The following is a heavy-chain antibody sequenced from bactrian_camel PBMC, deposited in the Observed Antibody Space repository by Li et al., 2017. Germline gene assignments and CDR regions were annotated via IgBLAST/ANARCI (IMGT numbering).Heavy chain of an antibody. Sequence: DVQLVESGGGSVQAGGSLRLSCRASGYTFRNYDMIWVRQALGKGLEWVSGIYSGGVVTSYSDSVKGRFTISRDNAKNTLTLQMNSLKTEDTGVYYCATDDPRLIACGSSCRPYWGQGTQVTVS. J-gene: IGHJ4*01. CDR2: IYSGGVVT. CDR1: GYTFRNYD. CDR3: ATDDPRLIACGSSCRPY. D-gene: IGHD2*01. V-gene: IGHV3S40*01.